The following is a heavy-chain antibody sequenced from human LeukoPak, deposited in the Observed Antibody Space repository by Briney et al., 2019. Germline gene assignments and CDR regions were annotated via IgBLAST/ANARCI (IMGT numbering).Heavy chain of an antibody. D-gene: IGHD3-10*01. Sequence: GGSLRLSCAASGFTFSYYGMHWVRQAPGRGLEWVGRIKPKTDGGTTEYAAPVKGRFTVSRDDSKNTLFLQMSSLKTEDTAVYYCTTFYGSRPKWGQGTLVTVSS. CDR3: TTFYGSRPK. CDR2: IKPKTDGGTT. V-gene: IGHV3-15*07. CDR1: GFTFSYYG. J-gene: IGHJ4*02.